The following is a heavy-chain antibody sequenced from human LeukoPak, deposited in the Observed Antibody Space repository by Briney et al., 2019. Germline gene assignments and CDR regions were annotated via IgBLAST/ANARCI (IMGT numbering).Heavy chain of an antibody. J-gene: IGHJ4*02. D-gene: IGHD4-17*01. CDR3: ASLYGEILDY. V-gene: IGHV3-48*01. CDR1: GFTFSSYS. CDR2: ISSSSSTI. Sequence: GESLKISCAASGFTFSSYSMNWVRQAPGKGLEWVSYISSSSSTIYYVDSVKGRFTISRDNAKNSLYLQMNSLRAEDTAVYYCASLYGEILDYWGQGTLVTVSS.